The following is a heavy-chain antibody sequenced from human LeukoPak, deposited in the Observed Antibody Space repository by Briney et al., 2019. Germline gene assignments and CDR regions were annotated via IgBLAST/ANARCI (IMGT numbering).Heavy chain of an antibody. D-gene: IGHD2-15*01. CDR1: GFTFSSYG. Sequence: QPGGSLRLSCAASGFTFSSYGMHWVRQAPGKGLEWVAVISYDGSNKYYADSVKGRFTISRDNSKNTLYLQMNSLRAEDTAVYYCARDLLGAIEYWGQGTLVTVSS. V-gene: IGHV3-30*03. J-gene: IGHJ4*02. CDR2: ISYDGSNK. CDR3: ARDLLGAIEY.